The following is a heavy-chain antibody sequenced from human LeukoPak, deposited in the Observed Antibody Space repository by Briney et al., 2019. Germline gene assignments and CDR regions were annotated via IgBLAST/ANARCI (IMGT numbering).Heavy chain of an antibody. CDR1: GFSFSSYP. Sequence: GGSLRLSCVASGFSFSSYPMNWVRQAPGKGLEWVAVISYDGSNKYYADSVKGRFTISRDNSKNTLYLQMNSLRAEDTAVYYCVAGADYYGSGGLNDYWGQGTLVTVSS. CDR2: ISYDGSNK. CDR3: VAGADYYGSGGLNDY. D-gene: IGHD3-10*01. J-gene: IGHJ4*02. V-gene: IGHV3-30*04.